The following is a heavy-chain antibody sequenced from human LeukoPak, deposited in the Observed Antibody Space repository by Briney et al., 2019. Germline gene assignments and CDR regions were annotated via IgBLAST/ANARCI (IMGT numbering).Heavy chain of an antibody. Sequence: GGSLRLSCAASGFTFSSYGMHWVRQAPGKGLEWVAVIWYDGSNKYYADSVKGRFTISRDNSKNTLYLQMNSLRAEDAAVYYCATGSGDYGGNWDYWGQGTLVTVSS. CDR1: GFTFSSYG. CDR2: IWYDGSNK. V-gene: IGHV3-33*01. CDR3: ATGSGDYGGNWDY. J-gene: IGHJ4*02. D-gene: IGHD4-23*01.